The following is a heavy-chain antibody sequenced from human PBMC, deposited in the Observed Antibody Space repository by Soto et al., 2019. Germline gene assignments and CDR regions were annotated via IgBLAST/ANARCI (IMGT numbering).Heavy chain of an antibody. CDR2: IYYSGST. J-gene: IGHJ5*02. CDR1: GGSISRSSYY. Sequence: SETLSLTCTVSGGSISRSSYYWVWIRQPPGKGLEWIGSIYYSGSTYYNPSLKSRVTISVDTSKSQFSLKLSSVTAADTAVYYCARRTYEGYCSGGSCQEYNWFDPWGQGTLVTVSS. D-gene: IGHD2-15*01. CDR3: ARRTYEGYCSGGSCQEYNWFDP. V-gene: IGHV4-39*01.